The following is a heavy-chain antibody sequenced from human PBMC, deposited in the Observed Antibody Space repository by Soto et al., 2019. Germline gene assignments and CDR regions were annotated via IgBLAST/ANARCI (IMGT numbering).Heavy chain of an antibody. V-gene: IGHV3-30-3*01. CDR3: AREGIAAAGTCIDV. CDR2: ISYDGSNK. D-gene: IGHD6-13*01. Sequence: QVQLVESGGGVVQPGRSLRLSCAASGFTFSSYSMHLVRQAPCKGLEWVAVISYDGSNKYYADSVKGRFTISRDNSKHTLHMQMNSLRAEDTAVYYCAREGIAAAGTCIDVWGQGTTVTVSS. J-gene: IGHJ6*02. CDR1: GFTFSSYS.